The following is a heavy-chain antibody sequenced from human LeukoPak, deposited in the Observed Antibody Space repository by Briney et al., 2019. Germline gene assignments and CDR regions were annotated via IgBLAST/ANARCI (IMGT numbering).Heavy chain of an antibody. J-gene: IGHJ4*02. D-gene: IGHD3-22*01. Sequence: ASVKVSCKASGYTFTSYYMHWVRQAPGQGLEWMGIINPSGGSTSYAQKFQGRVIMTRDMSTSTVYMELSSLRSEDTAVYYCASTYDSSGCLDYWGQGTLVTVSS. CDR1: GYTFTSYY. V-gene: IGHV1-46*01. CDR3: ASTYDSSGCLDY. CDR2: INPSGGST.